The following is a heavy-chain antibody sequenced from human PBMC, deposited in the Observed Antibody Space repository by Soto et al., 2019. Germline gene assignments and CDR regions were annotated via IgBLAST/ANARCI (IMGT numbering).Heavy chain of an antibody. CDR3: ARNLYSGSYPFDY. D-gene: IGHD1-26*01. CDR1: GGSISSYY. Sequence: SETLSLTCTVSGGSISSYYWSWIRQPPGKGLEWIGYIYYSGSTNYNPSLKSRVTISVDTSKNQFSLKLSSVTAADTAVYYCARNLYSGSYPFDYWGQGTLVTISS. J-gene: IGHJ4*02. CDR2: IYYSGST. V-gene: IGHV4-59*01.